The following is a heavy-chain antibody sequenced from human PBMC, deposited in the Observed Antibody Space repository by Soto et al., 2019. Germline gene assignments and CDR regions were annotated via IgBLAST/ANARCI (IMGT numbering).Heavy chain of an antibody. CDR2: ISWNSGSI. J-gene: IGHJ6*03. V-gene: IGHV3-9*01. CDR3: AKEVSRYCSSTSCLGDYYYMDV. D-gene: IGHD2-2*01. CDR1: GFTFDDYA. Sequence: GGSLRLSCAASGFTFDDYAMHWVRQAPGKGLEWVSGISWNSGSIGYADSVKGRFTISRDNAKNSLYLQMNSLRAEDTALYYCAKEVSRYCSSTSCLGDYYYMDVWGKGTTVTVSS.